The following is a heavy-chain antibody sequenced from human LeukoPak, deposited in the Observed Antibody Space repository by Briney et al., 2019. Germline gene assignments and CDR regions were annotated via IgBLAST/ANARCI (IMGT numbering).Heavy chain of an antibody. J-gene: IGHJ4*02. V-gene: IGHV3-30*02. CDR3: AREVGGYTAFDY. Sequence: PGGSLRLSCAASGFTFSSYGMHWVRQAPGKGLEWVAFIRYDGSNKYYADSVKGRFTISRDNSKNTLYLQMNSLRAEDTAVYYCAREVGGYTAFDYWGQGTLVTVSS. CDR2: IRYDGSNK. CDR1: GFTFSSYG. D-gene: IGHD5-18*01.